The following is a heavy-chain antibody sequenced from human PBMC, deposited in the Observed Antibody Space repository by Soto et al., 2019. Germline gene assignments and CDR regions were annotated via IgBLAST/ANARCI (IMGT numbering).Heavy chain of an antibody. CDR3: ARDSQRARPGYYYGMDV. CDR2: ISSSSSYI. D-gene: IGHD6-6*01. CDR1: GFTFSSYS. V-gene: IGHV3-21*01. J-gene: IGHJ6*02. Sequence: EVQVVESGGGLVKPGGSLRLSCAASGFTFSSYSMNWVRQAPGKGLEWVSSISSSSSYIYYADSVKGRFTISRDNAKNSLYLQMNSLRAEDTAVYYCARDSQRARPGYYYGMDVWGQGTTVTVSS.